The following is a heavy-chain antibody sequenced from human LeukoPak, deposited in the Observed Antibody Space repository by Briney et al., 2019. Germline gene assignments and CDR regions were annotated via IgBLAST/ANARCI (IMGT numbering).Heavy chain of an antibody. CDR3: AKDLTQGFDY. J-gene: IGHJ4*02. V-gene: IGHV3-30*18. CDR2: ISYDGSNK. Sequence: GGSLRLSCAASGFTSSSYGMHWVRQAPGKGLEWVAVISYDGSNKYYADSVKGRFTISRDNSKNTLYLQMNSLRAEDTAVYYCAKDLTQGFDYWGQGTLVTVSS. CDR1: GFTSSSYG.